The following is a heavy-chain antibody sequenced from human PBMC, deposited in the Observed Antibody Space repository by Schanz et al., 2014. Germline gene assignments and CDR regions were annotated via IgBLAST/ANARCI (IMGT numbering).Heavy chain of an antibody. D-gene: IGHD3-10*01. J-gene: IGHJ4*02. CDR1: GFTFSSYS. Sequence: EVQLAESGGGLVQPGGSLRLSCAASGFTFSSYSMHWVRQAPGKGLEWVANIKKDGSEKYYVDSVKGRFTISRDNAKNSLFLQMHSLRPEDTAVYHCVSSGSYSSYAFWGQGTLVAVSS. CDR3: VSSGSYSSYAF. V-gene: IGHV3-7*01. CDR2: IKKDGSEK.